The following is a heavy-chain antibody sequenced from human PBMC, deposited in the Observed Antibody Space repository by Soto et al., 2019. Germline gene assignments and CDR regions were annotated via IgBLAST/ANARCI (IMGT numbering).Heavy chain of an antibody. J-gene: IGHJ3*02. CDR2: ISGYIDHT. V-gene: IGHV1-18*01. D-gene: IGHD2-8*01. CDR3: AREGTSRHAFEI. CDR1: GYTFSKYG. Sequence: ASVKVSCKASGYTFSKYGISWVRQAPGQGLEYMGWISGYIDHTHYAQNLQGRVTLTTDRSTSTAYMELRSLRSDDTAVYFCAREGTSRHAFEIWGQGTMVTVSS.